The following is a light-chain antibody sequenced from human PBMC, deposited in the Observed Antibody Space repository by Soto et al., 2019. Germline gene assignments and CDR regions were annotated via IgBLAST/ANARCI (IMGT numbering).Light chain of an antibody. CDR2: DAS. CDR1: QGIRND. Sequence: DIQMTQSPSSLSASVGDSVTITCRARQGIRNDLVWYQQKPGKAPKRLIYDASSLQSGVPSRFSGSGSGTEFTLTISSLQPEDFATYFCLQHNTYIGTWTFGQGTKVDIK. J-gene: IGKJ1*01. V-gene: IGKV1-17*01. CDR3: LQHNTYIGTWT.